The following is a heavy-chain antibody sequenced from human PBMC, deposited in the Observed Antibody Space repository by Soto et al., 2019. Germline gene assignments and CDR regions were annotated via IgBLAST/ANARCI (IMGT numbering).Heavy chain of an antibody. Sequence: GVLRLSCAASGFTFSSYWMHWVRQAPGKGLVWVSRINSDGSSTTYADSVKGRFTIPRGNAKNTLYLQMNSLRAEDTAVYYCARAVQGIAVAGTVRWFDPWGQGTLVTVSS. V-gene: IGHV3-74*01. CDR2: INSDGSST. CDR3: ARAVQGIAVAGTVRWFDP. D-gene: IGHD6-19*01. CDR1: GFTFSSYW. J-gene: IGHJ5*02.